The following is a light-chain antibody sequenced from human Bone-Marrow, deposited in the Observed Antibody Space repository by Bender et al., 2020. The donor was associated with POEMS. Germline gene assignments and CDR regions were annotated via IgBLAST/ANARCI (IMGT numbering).Light chain of an antibody. CDR2: EVN. CDR1: SSDVGSYNL. Sequence: QSALTQPASVSGSPGQSITISCTGTSSDVGSYNLVSWYQQHPGKAPKVMIYEVNKRPSGVPDRFSGSKSGNTASLAISGLQGDDEADYYCQSYDSNLSASVFGTGTKVTVL. J-gene: IGLJ1*01. CDR3: QSYDSNLSASV. V-gene: IGLV2-14*02.